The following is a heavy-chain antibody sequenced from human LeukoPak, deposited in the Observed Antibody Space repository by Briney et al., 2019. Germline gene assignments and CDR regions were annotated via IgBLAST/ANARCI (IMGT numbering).Heavy chain of an antibody. V-gene: IGHV3-23*01. J-gene: IGHJ4*02. Sequence: GGSLRLSCAASGFTFSSYAMSWVRQAPGKGLEWVSAISGSGGSTYYADSVKGRFTISRDNSKNTLYLQMNSLRAEDTAVYYCAKVWGYDFWSGYQANYFDYWGQGTLVAVSS. CDR1: GFTFSSYA. D-gene: IGHD3-3*01. CDR2: ISGSGGST. CDR3: AKVWGYDFWSGYQANYFDY.